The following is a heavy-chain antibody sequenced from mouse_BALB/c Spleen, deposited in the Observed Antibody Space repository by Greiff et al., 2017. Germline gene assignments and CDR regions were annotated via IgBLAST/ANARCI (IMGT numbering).Heavy chain of an antibody. J-gene: IGHJ4*01. D-gene: IGHD2-4*01. CDR3: ARGRNYDGGYYYAMDY. V-gene: IGHV2-2*02. CDR1: GFSLTSYG. Sequence: VQLVESGPGLVQPSQSLSITCTVSGFSLTSYGVHWVRQSPGKGLEWLGVIWSGGSTDYNAAFISRLSISKDNSKSQVFFKMNSLQANDTAIYYCARGRNYDGGYYYAMDYWGQGTSVTVSS. CDR2: IWSGGST.